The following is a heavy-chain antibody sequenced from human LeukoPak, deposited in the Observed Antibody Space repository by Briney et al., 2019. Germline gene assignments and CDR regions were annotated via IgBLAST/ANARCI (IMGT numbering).Heavy chain of an antibody. CDR3: ARLPKGWNYVN. V-gene: IGHV4-39*01. J-gene: IGHJ4*02. D-gene: IGHD1-7*01. CDR2: IYYSGST. CDR1: GGSISSSSYY. Sequence: SETLSLTCTVSGGSISSSSYYWGWIRQPPGKGLEWIGSIYYSGSTYYNPSFKTRVTISAATSKYQFSMKLSSVTAADTAVYYCARLPKGWNYVNWGQGTLVTVSS.